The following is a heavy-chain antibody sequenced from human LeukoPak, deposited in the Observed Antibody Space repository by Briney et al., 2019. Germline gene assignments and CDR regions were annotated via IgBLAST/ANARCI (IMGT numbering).Heavy chain of an antibody. CDR1: GYSFTSYW. J-gene: IGHJ4*02. V-gene: IGHV5-51*01. Sequence: GESLKISCKGSGYSFTSYWIGWVRQMPGKGLEWMGIIYPGDSDTRYSPSFQGQVTISADKSISTAYLQWSSLKASDTAMYYCARQIYYGSGSYKYYFDYWGQGTLVTVSS. CDR2: IYPGDSDT. CDR3: ARQIYYGSGSYKYYFDY. D-gene: IGHD3-10*01.